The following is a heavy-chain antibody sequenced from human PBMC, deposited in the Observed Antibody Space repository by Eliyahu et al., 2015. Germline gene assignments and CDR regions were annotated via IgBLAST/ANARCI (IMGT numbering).Heavy chain of an antibody. J-gene: IGHJ6*03. Sequence: EVQLVESGGGLVXPGGSLRLSCAXSGFTXSXYAXXWVRQAPGKGLGCVSAISGSGGSTYYADSVKGRFTISRDNSKNTLYLQMNSLRADDTAVYYCAKDPDYTFNYYYMDVWGKGTTVTVSS. CDR2: ISGSGGST. D-gene: IGHD4-11*01. CDR1: GFTXSXYA. V-gene: IGHV3-23*04. CDR3: AKDPDYTFNYYYMDV.